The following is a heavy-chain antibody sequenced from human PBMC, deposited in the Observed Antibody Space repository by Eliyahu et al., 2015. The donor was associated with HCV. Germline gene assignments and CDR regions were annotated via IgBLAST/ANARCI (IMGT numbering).Heavy chain of an antibody. CDR1: GFTFGDYA. V-gene: IGHV3-49*03. J-gene: IGHJ6*02. D-gene: IGHD2-2*01. CDR3: TRGYCSSTSCYGSQRYYYYGMDV. Sequence: EVQLVESGGGLVQPGRSLRLSCTASGFTFGDYAMSWFRQAPGKGLEWVGFIRSKAYGGTTEYAASVKGRFTISRDDSKSIAYLQMNSLKTEDTAVYYCTRGYCSSTSCYGSQRYYYYGMDVWGQGTTVTVSS. CDR2: IRSKAYGGTT.